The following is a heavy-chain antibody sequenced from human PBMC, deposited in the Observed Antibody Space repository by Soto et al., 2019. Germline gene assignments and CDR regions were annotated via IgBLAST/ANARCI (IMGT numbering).Heavy chain of an antibody. J-gene: IGHJ6*02. CDR3: ATSIAARQNYYYYYYGMDV. CDR2: INSDGSST. V-gene: IGHV3-74*01. D-gene: IGHD6-6*01. Sequence: GGSLRLSCAASGFTFSSYWMHWVRQAPGKGLVWVSRINSDGSSTSYADSVKGRFTISRDNAKNTLYLQMNSLRAEDTAGYYCATSIAARQNYYYYYYGMDVWGQGTTVTVSS. CDR1: GFTFSSYW.